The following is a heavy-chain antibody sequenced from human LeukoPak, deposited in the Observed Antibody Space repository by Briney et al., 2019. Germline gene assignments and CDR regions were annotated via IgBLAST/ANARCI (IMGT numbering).Heavy chain of an antibody. D-gene: IGHD2-2*01. V-gene: IGHV3-21*01. CDR3: AREVVSSNSFDN. Sequence: GGSLRLSCAASGFTFSSYTLNWVRQAPGKGLEWVSSISSAGGYIYYADSVKGRFTISRDNAKNSLYLQMNSLRAVDTAVYYCAREVVSSNSFDNWGQGTLVTVSS. CDR2: ISSAGGYI. CDR1: GFTFSSYT. J-gene: IGHJ4*02.